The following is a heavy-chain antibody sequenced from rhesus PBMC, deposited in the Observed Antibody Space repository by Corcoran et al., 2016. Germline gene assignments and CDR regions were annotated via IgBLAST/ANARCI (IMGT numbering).Heavy chain of an antibody. D-gene: IGHD3-16*01. CDR1: GFTFSSYG. V-gene: IGHV3S5*01. Sequence: EVQLVESGGGLVQPGGSLRLSCAASGFTFSSYGMSWGRPAPGKGREWVSYISNGRGSTYDADSVRGRITIPRDNSKNTRSLQMNSLRAEDTAVYYCARSKSGSYYLFDYWGQGVLVTVSS. J-gene: IGHJ4*01. CDR3: ARSKSGSYYLFDY. CDR2: ISNGRGST.